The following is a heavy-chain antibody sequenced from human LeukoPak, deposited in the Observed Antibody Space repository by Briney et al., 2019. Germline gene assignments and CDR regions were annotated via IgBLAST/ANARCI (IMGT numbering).Heavy chain of an antibody. CDR3: ARSRTYGDYGRGLDY. D-gene: IGHD4-17*01. CDR1: GFISSSYG. J-gene: IGHJ4*02. CDR2: INTDGFST. V-gene: IGHV3-74*01. Sequence: PGGSLRLSCAACGFISSSYGKYWVRQPPGKGLVYIACINTDGFSTNYADSVKGRFTISRDNAKNTLYLQMNSLRAEDTAVYYCARSRTYGDYGRGLDYWGQGTLVTVSS.